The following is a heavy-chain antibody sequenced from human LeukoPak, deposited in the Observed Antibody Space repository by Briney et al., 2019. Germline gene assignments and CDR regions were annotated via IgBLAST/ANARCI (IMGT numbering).Heavy chain of an antibody. V-gene: IGHV4-39*07. J-gene: IGHJ4*02. CDR2: IYYSGST. CDR1: GFTFSSYA. Sequence: GSLRLSCAASGFTFSSYAMSWVRQAPGKGLEWIGSIYYSGSTYYNPSLKSRVTISVETSKIQFSLKLSSVTAADSAVYYCARDSCSSTSCRRKFDNWGQGTLVTVSS. CDR3: ARDSCSSTSCRRKFDN. D-gene: IGHD2-2*01.